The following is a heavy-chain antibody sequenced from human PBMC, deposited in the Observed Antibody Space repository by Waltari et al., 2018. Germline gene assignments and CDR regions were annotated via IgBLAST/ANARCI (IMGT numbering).Heavy chain of an antibody. CDR3: ARGSDTIFGVADFDY. CDR1: GGSFSGSY. Sequence: QVQLQQWGAGLLKPSETLSLTCAVYGGSFSGSYWSWIRQPPGNGLDWIGEINHSGSTNYNPSLKSRVTISVDTSKNQFSLKLSSVTAADTAVYYCARGSDTIFGVADFDYWGQGTLVTVSS. CDR2: INHSGST. J-gene: IGHJ4*02. D-gene: IGHD3-3*01. V-gene: IGHV4-34*01.